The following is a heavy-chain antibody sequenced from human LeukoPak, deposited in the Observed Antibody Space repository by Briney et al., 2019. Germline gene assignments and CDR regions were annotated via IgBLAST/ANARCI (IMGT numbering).Heavy chain of an antibody. CDR3: ARATSPFYTDFDY. J-gene: IGHJ4*02. Sequence: SETLSLTCTVSGGSISSSYWSWIRQPPGKGLEWIGYIFHSGSTNYNPSLKSRVTISVDTSKNQFSLRMSSMTAADTAVYYCARATSPFYTDFDYWGQGTLVTVSS. CDR1: GGSISSSY. V-gene: IGHV4-59*01. CDR2: IFHSGST. D-gene: IGHD1-1*01.